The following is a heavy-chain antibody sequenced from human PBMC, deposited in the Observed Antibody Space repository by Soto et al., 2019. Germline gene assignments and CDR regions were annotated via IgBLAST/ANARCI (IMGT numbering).Heavy chain of an antibody. D-gene: IGHD6-19*01. CDR3: ARSSGCYFRYYFDY. J-gene: IGHJ4*02. CDR2: IYSGGST. V-gene: IGHV3-66*01. Sequence: EVQLVESGGGLVQPGGSLRLSCAASGFTVSSNYMSWVRQAPGKGLEWVSVIYSGGSTYYADSVKGRFTISRDNSKNTLYLQMNSLRAEDTAVYYCARSSGCYFRYYFDYWCQGTLVTVSS. CDR1: GFTVSSNY.